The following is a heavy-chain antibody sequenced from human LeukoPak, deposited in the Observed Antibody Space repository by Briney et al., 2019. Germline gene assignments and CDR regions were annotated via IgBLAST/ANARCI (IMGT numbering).Heavy chain of an antibody. D-gene: IGHD6-19*01. V-gene: IGHV4-59*08. J-gene: IGHJ6*02. CDR2: IYYSGST. CDR1: GGSISSYY. CDR3: ARLVAGTYMDV. Sequence: SETLSLTCTVSGGSISSYYWSWIRQPPGKGLEWIGYIYYSGSTNYNPSLKSRLTISVTTSKNQFFLLLSTVTAADAAVYYCARLVAGTYMDVWGQGTTVSVFS.